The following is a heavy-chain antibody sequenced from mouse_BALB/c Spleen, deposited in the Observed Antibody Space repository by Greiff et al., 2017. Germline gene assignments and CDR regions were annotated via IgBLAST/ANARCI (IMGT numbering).Heavy chain of an antibody. D-gene: IGHD1-1*01. CDR2: INPGSGGT. CDR1: GYAFTNYL. J-gene: IGHJ1*01. CDR3: ARLTTVVDWYFDV. Sequence: QVQLQQSGAELVRPGTSVKVSCKASGYAFTNYLIEWVKQRPGQGLEWIGVINPGSGGTNYNEKFKGKATLTADKSSSTAYMQLSSLTSDDSAVYFCARLTTVVDWYFDVWGAGTTVTVSS. V-gene: IGHV1-54*01.